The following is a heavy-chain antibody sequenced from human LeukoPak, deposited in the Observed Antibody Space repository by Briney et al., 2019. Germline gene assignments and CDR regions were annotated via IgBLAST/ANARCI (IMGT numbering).Heavy chain of an antibody. CDR2: IYYGGST. CDR1: GGSISSSSYY. J-gene: IGHJ4*02. D-gene: IGHD2-15*01. CDR3: ARHLIGYCSGGSCSAGPYYFDY. Sequence: SETLSLTCTVSGGSISSSSYYWGWIRQPPGKGLEWIGSIYYGGSTYYNPSLKSRVTISVDTSKNQFSLKLSSVTAADTAVYYCARHLIGYCSGGSCSAGPYYFDYWGQGTLVTVSS. V-gene: IGHV4-39*01.